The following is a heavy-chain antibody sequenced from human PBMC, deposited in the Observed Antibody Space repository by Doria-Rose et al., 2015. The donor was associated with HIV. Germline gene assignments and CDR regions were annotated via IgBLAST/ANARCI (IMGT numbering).Heavy chain of an antibody. CDR1: GVSLSSPGMG. V-gene: IGHV2-26*01. D-gene: IGHD6-13*01. Sequence: QITLKESGPVLVKPTETLTLTRTVSGVSLSSPGMGVSWIRQPPGKALEWLANIFSDDERSYKPYMKSRLTISRGTSKSQVVLTMTDMDPVDTATYYCARIKSSRWYHKYYFDFWGQGTLVIVSA. CDR3: ARIKSSRWYHKYYFDF. J-gene: IGHJ4*02. CDR2: IFSDDER.